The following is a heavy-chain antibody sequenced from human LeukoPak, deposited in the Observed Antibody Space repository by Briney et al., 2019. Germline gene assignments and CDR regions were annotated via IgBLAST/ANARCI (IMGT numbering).Heavy chain of an antibody. V-gene: IGHV3-30*02. CDR3: ARVIGWDEPFDI. Sequence: PGGSLRLSCAASGFTFGSYGMHWVRQAPGKGLEWVTFIRSDGSNKYYADSVKGRFTVSRDNAKNTLYLQMNSLRAEDTAVYYCARVIGWDEPFDIWGQGTMVTVSS. CDR2: IRSDGSNK. J-gene: IGHJ3*02. CDR1: GFTFGSYG. D-gene: IGHD1-26*01.